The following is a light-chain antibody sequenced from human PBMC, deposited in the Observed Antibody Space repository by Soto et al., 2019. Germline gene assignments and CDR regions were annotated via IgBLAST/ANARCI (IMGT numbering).Light chain of an antibody. Sequence: EIVMTQSPATLSVSPGEKATLSSRASKSVSSNLAWYQQKPGQAPRLLIYGASTRATGIPARFSGSGSGTEFTLTISSLQSEDFAVYYCQQYNNWPPITFGQGTRLEIK. CDR1: KSVSSN. CDR2: GAS. J-gene: IGKJ5*01. V-gene: IGKV3-15*01. CDR3: QQYNNWPPIT.